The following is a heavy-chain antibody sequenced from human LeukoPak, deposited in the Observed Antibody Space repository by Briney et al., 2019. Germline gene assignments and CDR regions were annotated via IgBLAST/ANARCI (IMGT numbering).Heavy chain of an antibody. D-gene: IGHD2-8*01. Sequence: GGSLRLSCAASGFTFSSYAMSWVRQAPGKGLEWVSAISGSGGSTYYADSVKGRFTISRDNSKNTLYLQMNSPRAEDTAVYYCAKDIVLMVYARILDYWGQGTLVTVSS. CDR2: ISGSGGST. CDR3: AKDIVLMVYARILDY. J-gene: IGHJ4*02. V-gene: IGHV3-23*01. CDR1: GFTFSSYA.